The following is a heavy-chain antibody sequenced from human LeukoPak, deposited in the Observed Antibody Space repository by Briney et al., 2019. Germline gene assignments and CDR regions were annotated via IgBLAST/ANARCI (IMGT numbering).Heavy chain of an antibody. V-gene: IGHV4-39*01. J-gene: IGHJ4*02. D-gene: IGHD6-13*01. Sequence: ASENLSLTCTVSGGSISSSSYYWGWIRQPPGKGLEWIGSIYYSGSTYYNPSLKSRVTISVDTSKNQFSLKLSSVTAADTAVYYCASSIAAAGLFRPYYFDYWGQGTLVTVSS. CDR1: GGSISSSSYY. CDR3: ASSIAAAGLFRPYYFDY. CDR2: IYYSGST.